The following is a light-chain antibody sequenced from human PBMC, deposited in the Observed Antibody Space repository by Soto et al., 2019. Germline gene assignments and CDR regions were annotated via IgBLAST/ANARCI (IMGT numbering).Light chain of an antibody. J-gene: IGLJ1*01. V-gene: IGLV2-14*01. CDR2: DVD. CDR1: SSDVGGYNY. Sequence: QSVLTQPASVSGSPGQSITISCTGTSSDVGGYNYVSWYQQHPGKAPKLIIYDVDNRPSGISSRFSGSKSGNTASLTISGLQAEDGADYYCSSFSYSSTPNYVFGTGTKVTVL. CDR3: SSFSYSSTPNYV.